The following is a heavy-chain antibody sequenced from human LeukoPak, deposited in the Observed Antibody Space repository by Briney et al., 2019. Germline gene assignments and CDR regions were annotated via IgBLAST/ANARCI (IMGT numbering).Heavy chain of an antibody. Sequence: GGSLRHSCAASGFTVSSNYMSWVRQAPGKGLEWVSAIYSGGSTYYADSVKGRFTISRDNSKNTLYLQMNSLSAEDTAVYYCARDGPEDYYGSGPPLDYWGQGTLVTVSS. CDR3: ARDGPEDYYGSGPPLDY. CDR2: IYSGGST. J-gene: IGHJ4*02. CDR1: GFTVSSNY. D-gene: IGHD3-10*01. V-gene: IGHV3-53*01.